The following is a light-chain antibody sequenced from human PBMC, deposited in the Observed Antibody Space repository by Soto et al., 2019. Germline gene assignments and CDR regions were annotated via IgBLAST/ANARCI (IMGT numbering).Light chain of an antibody. Sequence: EIVLTQSPGTLSLSRGERATLSCRASESVSTYYLAWYQQKPGQAPRLLISGASSRATGIPDRFSGSGSGADFTLTINRLEPEDFAVYYCQQYGSVPLTFGGGTKVEIK. CDR3: QQYGSVPLT. CDR2: GAS. CDR1: ESVSTYY. V-gene: IGKV3-20*01. J-gene: IGKJ4*01.